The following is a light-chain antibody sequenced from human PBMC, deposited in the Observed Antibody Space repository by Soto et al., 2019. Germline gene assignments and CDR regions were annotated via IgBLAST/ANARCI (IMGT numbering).Light chain of an antibody. J-gene: IGLJ3*02. CDR1: SGDVGGYNS. CDR3: ASYTSRSTLA. V-gene: IGLV2-14*01. CDR2: DVN. Sequence: QSALTQPASVCGAPGEWITISCTGTSGDVGGYNSVSWLQQHPGKAPKLLVYDVNSRPSGVSNRLSGSKSGNTASLTISGLQAEDEADYYCASYTSRSTLAFGGGTKLTVL.